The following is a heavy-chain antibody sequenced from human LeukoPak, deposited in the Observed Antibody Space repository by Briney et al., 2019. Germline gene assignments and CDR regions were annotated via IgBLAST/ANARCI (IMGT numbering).Heavy chain of an antibody. D-gene: IGHD2-15*01. CDR3: ARQPNIVVVDNWFDP. V-gene: IGHV4-39*07. CDR1: GGSITRSGFY. CDR2: IYYGGSA. J-gene: IGHJ5*02. Sequence: SETLSLTCTVSGGSITRSGFYWGWIRQPPGKGLEWNGNIYYGGSAYYNPSLESRVTISVDTSKNQFSLKLSSVTAADTAVYYCARQPNIVVVDNWFDPWGQGTLVAVSS.